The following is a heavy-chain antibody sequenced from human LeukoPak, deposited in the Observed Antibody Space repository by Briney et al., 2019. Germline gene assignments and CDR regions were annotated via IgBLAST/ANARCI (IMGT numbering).Heavy chain of an antibody. CDR1: GFTFSDYY. CDR2: ISNSGSTI. CDR3: ARDWEVGATPVDY. V-gene: IGHV3-11*01. J-gene: IGHJ4*02. D-gene: IGHD1-26*01. Sequence: GGSLRLSCVASGFTFSDYYMSWIRQAPGKGLEWVSYISNSGSTIYYADSVKGRFTISRDNSKNTLYLQMNSLRAEDTAVYYCARDWEVGATPVDYWGQGTLVTVSS.